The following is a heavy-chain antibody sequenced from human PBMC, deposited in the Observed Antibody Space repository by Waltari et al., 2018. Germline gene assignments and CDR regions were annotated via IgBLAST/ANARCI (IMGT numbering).Heavy chain of an antibody. CDR2: IYHSGRT. Sequence: QVQLQESGPELVKPSQTLSLTCTVSGDSISSSNYTWTWIRQHPGEGLEWIGYIYHSGRTKYNPSLQSRVTISVDTSKNQFSLKLNSVTAADTAVYHCARIGGDYTSGWGYFDLWGRGTLVTVSS. CDR3: ARIGGDYTSGWGYFDL. V-gene: IGHV4-31*03. J-gene: IGHJ2*01. CDR1: GDSISSSNYT. D-gene: IGHD6-19*01.